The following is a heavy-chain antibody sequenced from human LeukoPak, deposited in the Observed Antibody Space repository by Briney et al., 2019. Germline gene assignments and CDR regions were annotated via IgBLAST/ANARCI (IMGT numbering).Heavy chain of an antibody. CDR3: ASPGVPLVDGDY. CDR2: ISGSGGST. V-gene: IGHV3-23*01. D-gene: IGHD2-15*01. Sequence: GSLRLSCAASGFTFSRYAMSWVRQAPGKGLEWVSAISGSGGSTYYADSVKGRFTTSRDNSKNTLYLQMNSLRAEDTAVYYCASPGVPLVDGDYWGQGTLVTVSS. CDR1: GFTFSRYA. J-gene: IGHJ4*02.